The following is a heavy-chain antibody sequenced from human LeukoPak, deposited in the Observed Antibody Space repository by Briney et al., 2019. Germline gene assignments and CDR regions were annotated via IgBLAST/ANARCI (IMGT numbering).Heavy chain of an antibody. CDR1: GYSISSGYY. V-gene: IGHV4-38-2*02. Sequence: SETLSLTCTVSGYSISSGYYWGWIRQPPGKGLEWIGNIYHSGSTYYNPSLKSRVTISVDTSKNQFSLKLTSVTATDTAVYYCARHVGMATSPFDYWGQGTLVTVSS. CDR2: IYHSGST. D-gene: IGHD5-24*01. J-gene: IGHJ4*02. CDR3: ARHVGMATSPFDY.